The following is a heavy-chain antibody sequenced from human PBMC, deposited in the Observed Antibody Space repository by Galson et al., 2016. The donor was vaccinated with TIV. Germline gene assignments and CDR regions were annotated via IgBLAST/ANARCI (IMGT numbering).Heavy chain of an antibody. V-gene: IGHV3-7*03. Sequence: SLRLSCAASGFTFYNFWMSWVRQAPGKGLEWVAHIKGDGSDKDYVDSVKGRFIISRDNAKTSPYLQMNSLRPEDKAVYYWARVHWDIIVVTAATPNNWFDPGGQGTLVIVSS. J-gene: IGHJ5*02. D-gene: IGHD2-15*01. CDR1: GFTFYNFW. CDR2: IKGDGSDK. CDR3: ARVHWDIIVVTAATPNNWFDP.